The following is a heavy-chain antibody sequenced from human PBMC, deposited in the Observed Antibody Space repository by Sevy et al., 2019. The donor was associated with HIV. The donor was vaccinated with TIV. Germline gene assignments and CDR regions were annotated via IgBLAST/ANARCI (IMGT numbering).Heavy chain of an antibody. V-gene: IGHV1-69*13. CDR3: ARDRRLEVTPPYYYYMDV. J-gene: IGHJ6*03. Sequence: ASVKVSCKASGGTFSSYAISWVRQAPGQGLEWMGRIIPIFGTANYAQKFQGRVTITADESTSTAYMELSSLRSEDTAVYYCARDRRLEVTPPYYYYMDVWGKGTTVTVSS. CDR1: GGTFSSYA. CDR2: IIPIFGTA. D-gene: IGHD3-3*01.